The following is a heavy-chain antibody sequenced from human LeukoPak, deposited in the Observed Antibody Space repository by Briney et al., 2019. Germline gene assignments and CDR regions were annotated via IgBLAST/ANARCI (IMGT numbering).Heavy chain of an antibody. CDR2: INHSGRT. D-gene: IGHD2-15*01. CDR1: GGSFSGYY. V-gene: IGHV4-34*01. J-gene: IGHJ4*02. Sequence: SETLSLTCAVYGGSFSGYYWSWIRQPPGKGLEWIGEINHSGRTNYNPSLKSRVTISVDTSKNQFSLKLSSVTAADTAVYYCARGPRGTAATDYWGQGTLVTVSS. CDR3: ARGPRGTAATDY.